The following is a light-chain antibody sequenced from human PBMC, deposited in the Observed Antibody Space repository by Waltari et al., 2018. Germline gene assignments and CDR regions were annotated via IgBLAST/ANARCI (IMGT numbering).Light chain of an antibody. J-gene: IGKJ3*01. CDR2: KAS. CDR1: QGTDNY. V-gene: IGKV1-9*01. CDR3: QQRNSYPFT. Sequence: DIQLTQSPSSLSASVGDRVTITCRASQGTDNYLAWYQQKPGKAPNLLIYKASILQSGVPSRFSGSGSGTEFTLTINSLQPEDFAVYYCQQRNSYPFTFGPGTRLDFK.